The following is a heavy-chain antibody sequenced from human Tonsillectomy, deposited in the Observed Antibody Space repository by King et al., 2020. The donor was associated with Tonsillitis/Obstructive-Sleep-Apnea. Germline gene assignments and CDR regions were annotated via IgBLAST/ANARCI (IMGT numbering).Heavy chain of an antibody. D-gene: IGHD3-3*01. Sequence: DVQLVESGGGLVQPGGSLRLSCAASGFTFSTYAMSWVRQAPGKGLEWVSAISGSGGSTYYADSVKGRFTNSRDNSKNTLYLQMNSLRAEDTAVYYCAKCPVLRFLEWLLFLDVWGKGTTVTVSS. V-gene: IGHV3-23*04. CDR1: GFTFSTYA. CDR2: ISGSGGST. CDR3: AKCPVLRFLEWLLFLDV. J-gene: IGHJ6*04.